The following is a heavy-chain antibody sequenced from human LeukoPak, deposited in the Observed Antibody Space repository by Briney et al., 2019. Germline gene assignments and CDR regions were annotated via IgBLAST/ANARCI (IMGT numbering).Heavy chain of an antibody. CDR3: AKARYSSGWYYFDY. CDR1: GFTFSSYG. Sequence: GGSLRLSCAASGFTFSSYGMHWVRQAPGKGLEWVAVIWYDGSNKYYADSVKGRFTISRDNSKNTLYLQMNSLRAEDTAVYYCAKARYSSGWYYFDYWGQGTLVTVSS. D-gene: IGHD6-19*01. J-gene: IGHJ4*02. CDR2: IWYDGSNK. V-gene: IGHV3-33*06.